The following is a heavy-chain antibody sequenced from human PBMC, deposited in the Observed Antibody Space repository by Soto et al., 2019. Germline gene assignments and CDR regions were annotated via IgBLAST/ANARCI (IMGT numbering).Heavy chain of an antibody. CDR2: ISGSGGST. D-gene: IGHD3-22*01. CDR1: GFTFSSYA. V-gene: IGHV3-23*01. Sequence: GSLRLSCAASGFTFSSYAMSWVRQAPGKGLEWVSAISGSGGSTYYADSVKGRFTISRDNSKNTLYLQMNSLRAEDTAVYYCAKDGSRKGIVVSYFDYWGQGTLVTVSS. J-gene: IGHJ4*02. CDR3: AKDGSRKGIVVSYFDY.